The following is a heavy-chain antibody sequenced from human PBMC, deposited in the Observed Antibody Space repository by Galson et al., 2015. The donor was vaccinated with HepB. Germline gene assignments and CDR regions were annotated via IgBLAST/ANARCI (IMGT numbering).Heavy chain of an antibody. Sequence: SLRLSCAASGFTFSSYWMSWVRQAPGKGLEWVANIKQDGSNKYYADSVKGRFTISRDNSKNTLYLQMNSLRAEGTAVYYCARFGPYGDPDFDYWGQGTLVTVSS. CDR3: ARFGPYGDPDFDY. CDR1: GFTFSSYW. J-gene: IGHJ4*02. CDR2: IKQDGSNK. D-gene: IGHD4-17*01. V-gene: IGHV3-7*01.